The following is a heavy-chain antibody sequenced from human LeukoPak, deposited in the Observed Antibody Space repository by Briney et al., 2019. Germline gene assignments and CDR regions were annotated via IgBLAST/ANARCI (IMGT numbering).Heavy chain of an antibody. CDR3: ARRTMGPNYLYYFDY. CDR2: IDYSGST. D-gene: IGHD2/OR15-2a*01. V-gene: IGHV4-59*08. J-gene: IGHJ4*02. CDR1: GTSITVYY. Sequence: PSETLSLTCIVSGTSITVYYWSWIRQPPGKGLEWVGTIDYSGSTNYSPSLQSRVSMSADTSSNHFSLSLDSVTAADTAVYYCARRTMGPNYLYYFDYWGQGTLVYVSS.